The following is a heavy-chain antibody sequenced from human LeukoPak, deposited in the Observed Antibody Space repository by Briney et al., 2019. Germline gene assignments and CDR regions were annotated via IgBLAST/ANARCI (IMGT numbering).Heavy chain of an antibody. Sequence: GGSLRLSCAASGFTFSSYAISWVRQAPGQGLEWMGGIIPIFGTANYAQKFQGRVTITADKSTSTAYMELSSLRSEDTAVYYCAADGDYVGHHAFDIWGQGTMVTVSS. CDR3: AADGDYVGHHAFDI. V-gene: IGHV1-69*06. D-gene: IGHD4-17*01. CDR2: IIPIFGTA. CDR1: GFTFSSYA. J-gene: IGHJ3*02.